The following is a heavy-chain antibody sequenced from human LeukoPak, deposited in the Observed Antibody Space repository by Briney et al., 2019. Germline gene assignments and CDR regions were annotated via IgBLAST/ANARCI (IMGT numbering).Heavy chain of an antibody. CDR2: ISYDGSNK. V-gene: IGHV3-30*18. D-gene: IGHD6-19*01. CDR3: AKQCGGSDWFDAFDI. CDR1: GCTFSYYG. J-gene: IGHJ3*02. Sequence: PGGSLRLSCAASGCTFSYYGLHWVRQGPGKGLEWVAVISYDGSNKYYADSVKGRFTISRDNSKNTLYLQMNSLRAEDTAVYYCAKQCGGSDWFDAFDIWGQGTMVTVSS.